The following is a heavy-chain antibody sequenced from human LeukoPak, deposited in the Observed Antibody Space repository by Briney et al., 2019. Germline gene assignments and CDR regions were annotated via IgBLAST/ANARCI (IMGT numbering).Heavy chain of an antibody. V-gene: IGHV3-7*01. CDR1: GFTFSSYW. CDR3: ARDKIEGPTKLDY. D-gene: IGHD1-1*01. J-gene: IGHJ4*02. Sequence: GGSLRLSCAASGFTFSSYWMSWVRQAPGKGLEWAANIKQDESEKYYVDSLKGRFTISRDNAKNSLYLQTNSLRAEDTAVYYCARDKIEGPTKLDYWGQGILVTVSS. CDR2: IKQDESEK.